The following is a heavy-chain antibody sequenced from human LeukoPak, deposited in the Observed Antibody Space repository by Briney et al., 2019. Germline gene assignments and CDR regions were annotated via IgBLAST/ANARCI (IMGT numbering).Heavy chain of an antibody. V-gene: IGHV3-48*03. CDR2: ISSSGNTL. D-gene: IGHD4-17*01. CDR1: GFTFSCYE. Sequence: PGGSLRLSCSASGFTFSCYEFNWVPQVPGKELVWVLYISSSGNTLYYTDSVKGRFTVSRDNAKNSLYLQMNGLRAEDTAIYYCARERIYGDYFDYWGQGALVTVSS. CDR3: ARERIYGDYFDY. J-gene: IGHJ4*02.